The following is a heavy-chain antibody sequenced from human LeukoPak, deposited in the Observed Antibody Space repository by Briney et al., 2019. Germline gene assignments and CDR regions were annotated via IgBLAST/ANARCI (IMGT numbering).Heavy chain of an antibody. CDR2: INHSGST. Sequence: PSETLSLTCAVYGGSFSGYYWSWIRQPPGKGLEWIGEINHSGSTNYNPSLKSRVTISVDTSKNQFSLKLSSVTAADTAVYYCARDYCTNGVCYGFYWGQGTLVTVSS. V-gene: IGHV4-34*01. J-gene: IGHJ4*02. CDR1: GGSFSGYY. D-gene: IGHD2-8*01. CDR3: ARDYCTNGVCYGFY.